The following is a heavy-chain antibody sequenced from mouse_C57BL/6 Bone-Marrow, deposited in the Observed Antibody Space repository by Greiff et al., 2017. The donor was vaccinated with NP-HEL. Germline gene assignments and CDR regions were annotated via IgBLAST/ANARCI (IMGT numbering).Heavy chain of an antibody. D-gene: IGHD1-1*01. Sequence: LQQPGAELVKPGASVKLSCKASGYTFTSYWMHWVKQRPGQGLEWIGMIHPNSGSTNYNEKFKSKATLTVDKSSSTAYMQLSSLTSEDSAVYYCARCNYYGPPMDYWGQGTSVTVSS. CDR1: GYTFTSYW. CDR2: IHPNSGST. V-gene: IGHV1-64*01. J-gene: IGHJ4*01. CDR3: ARCNYYGPPMDY.